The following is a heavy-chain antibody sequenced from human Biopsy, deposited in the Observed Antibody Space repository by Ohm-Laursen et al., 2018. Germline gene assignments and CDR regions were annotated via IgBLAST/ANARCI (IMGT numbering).Heavy chain of an antibody. Sequence: TLSLTCTVSGGSFTGHYWTWIRQPPGKGLEWIGHISHTGYTSYKSSLKSRVTISLDTSRKHFSLRLTSLAAADTAVYYCARGSNDFGGLYFPRWGQGTLLTVSP. CDR2: ISHTGYT. V-gene: IGHV4-59*11. J-gene: IGHJ4*02. CDR3: ARGSNDFGGLYFPR. D-gene: IGHD4-23*01. CDR1: GGSFTGHY.